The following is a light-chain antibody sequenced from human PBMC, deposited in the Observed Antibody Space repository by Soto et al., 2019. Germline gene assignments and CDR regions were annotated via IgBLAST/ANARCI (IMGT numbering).Light chain of an antibody. Sequence: EVVLTQSPGTLSLSTGERATLSCRASQIVGGDTLAWFQQRPGQAPRLVIYGASNRAAGIPDRFSGSGSGTDFTLTVSRLEPEDFAMYYCQQYHWAPDTFGQGTRLAI. V-gene: IGKV3-20*01. J-gene: IGKJ5*01. CDR1: QIVGGDT. CDR2: GAS. CDR3: QQYHWAPDT.